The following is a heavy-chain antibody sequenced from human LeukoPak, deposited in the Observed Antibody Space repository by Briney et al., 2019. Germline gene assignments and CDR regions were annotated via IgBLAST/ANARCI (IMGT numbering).Heavy chain of an antibody. D-gene: IGHD2-2*01. CDR1: GGSISSYY. Sequence: PSETLSLTCTVSGGSISSYYWSWIRQPPGKGLEWIGEINHSGSTNYNPSLKSRVTISVDTSKNQFSLKLSSVTAADTAVYYCARGICSTSCYYYYYYGMDVWGQGTTVTVSS. J-gene: IGHJ6*02. V-gene: IGHV4-34*01. CDR3: ARGICSTSCYYYYYYGMDV. CDR2: INHSGST.